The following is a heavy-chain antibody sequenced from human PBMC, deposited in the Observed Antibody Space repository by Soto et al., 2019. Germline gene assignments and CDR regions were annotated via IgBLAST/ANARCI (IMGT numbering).Heavy chain of an antibody. Sequence: SETLFPTCAFSGDSISSSNWWSWGRQPPGKGFDLIGEVYLSGSTNYTPSLKSRVTISVDKSKNQFSLKLSSVTAADTAVYYCARDRRAYSGYDSDFDYWGQGTLVTVSS. CDR3: ARDRRAYSGYDSDFDY. J-gene: IGHJ4*02. CDR1: GDSISSSNW. D-gene: IGHD5-12*01. V-gene: IGHV4-4*02. CDR2: VYLSGST.